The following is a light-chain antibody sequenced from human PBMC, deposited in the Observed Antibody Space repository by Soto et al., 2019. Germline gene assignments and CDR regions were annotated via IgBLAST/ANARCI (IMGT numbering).Light chain of an antibody. CDR1: SGRIASNY. Sequence: NFMLTQPHSVSESPGKTVTISCTRSSGRIASNYVQWYQQRPGSSPTTVIYDDNQRPSGVPDRFSGSIDSSSNSASLPISGLKTDDEADYYCQSYDSTHHWVFGGGTKLTVL. J-gene: IGLJ3*02. CDR3: QSYDSTHHWV. V-gene: IGLV6-57*01. CDR2: DDN.